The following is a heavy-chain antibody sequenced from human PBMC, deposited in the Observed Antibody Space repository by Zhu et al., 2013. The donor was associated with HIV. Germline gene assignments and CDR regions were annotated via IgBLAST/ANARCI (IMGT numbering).Heavy chain of an antibody. CDR3: ARGYSSGWYSDHWYFDL. CDR2: ISSSGSTI. Sequence: EVQLVESGGGLVQPGGSLRLSCAASGFTFSSYEMNWVRQAPGKGLEWVSYISSSGSTIYYADSVKGRFTISRDNAKNSLYLQMNSLRAEDTAVYYCARGYSSGWYSDHWYFDLWGLAPWSLSPQ. V-gene: IGHV3-48*03. J-gene: IGHJ2*01. CDR1: GFTFSSYE. D-gene: IGHD6-19*01.